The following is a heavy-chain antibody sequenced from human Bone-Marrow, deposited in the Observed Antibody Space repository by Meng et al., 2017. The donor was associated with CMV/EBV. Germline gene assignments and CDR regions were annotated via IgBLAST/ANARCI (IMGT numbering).Heavy chain of an antibody. Sequence: GESLKISCAASGFTFSDYYMSWIRQAQGKGLEWVSYISSSGSTIYYADSVKGRFTISRDNSKNTLYLQMNSLRAEDTAVYYCARRYGGNSYYYGMDVWGQGTTVTVSS. D-gene: IGHD4-23*01. V-gene: IGHV3-11*04. J-gene: IGHJ6*02. CDR3: ARRYGGNSYYYGMDV. CDR2: ISSSGSTI. CDR1: GFTFSDYY.